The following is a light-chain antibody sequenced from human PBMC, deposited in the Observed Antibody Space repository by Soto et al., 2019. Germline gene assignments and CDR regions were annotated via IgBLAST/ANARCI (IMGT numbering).Light chain of an antibody. CDR2: AAS. J-gene: IGKJ5*01. Sequence: DMQITQSSAARCAGVGGRFSRTWRASQSISSWLAWYQQKPGKAPKLLIYAASSLQSGVPSRFSGSGSGTEFTLTISSLQSEDFAVYYCEQYNNWPITFGKGTRLEIK. V-gene: IGKV1-5*01. CDR1: QSISSW. CDR3: EQYNNWPIT.